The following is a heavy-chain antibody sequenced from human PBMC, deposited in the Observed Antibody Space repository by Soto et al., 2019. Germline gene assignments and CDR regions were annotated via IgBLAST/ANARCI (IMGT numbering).Heavy chain of an antibody. Sequence: QVQLVQSGAEVKKPGASVKVSCKASGYTFTNYGIDWVRQAPGQGLEWMGWISGYNAKTNYAQKLQGRVTMTTDTSTNTAHMELRSLRSDDTAVYYCAREGDIVGLDAFDLWGQGTMVIVSS. D-gene: IGHD2-15*01. CDR2: ISGYNAKT. CDR3: AREGDIVGLDAFDL. V-gene: IGHV1-18*04. J-gene: IGHJ3*01. CDR1: GYTFTNYG.